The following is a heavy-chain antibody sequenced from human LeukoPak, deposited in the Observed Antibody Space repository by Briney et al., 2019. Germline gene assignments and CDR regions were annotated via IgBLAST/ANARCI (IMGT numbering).Heavy chain of an antibody. CDR1: GFTLITYS. CDR2: ISSSGSTM. Sequence: GGSLRLSCAASGFTLITYSLNWIRQAPGKGLEWVSYISSSGSTMYYADSVKGRFIISRDSAKNSLYLQMNTLRAEDTAVYYCARLMSNAFDIWGQGAKVTVSS. D-gene: IGHD5/OR15-5a*01. CDR3: ARLMSNAFDI. J-gene: IGHJ3*02. V-gene: IGHV3-48*01.